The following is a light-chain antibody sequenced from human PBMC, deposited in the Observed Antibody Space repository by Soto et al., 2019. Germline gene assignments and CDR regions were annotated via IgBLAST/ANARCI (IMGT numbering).Light chain of an antibody. Sequence: QSALTQPASVSGSPGQSITISCTGTSIDVGGYSYVSWYQHHPGKAPKLIIYEVSNRPSGVSNRFSGSKSGNTASLTISGLQAEDEADYYCSSYTSSITWVFGGGTKLTVL. J-gene: IGLJ3*02. CDR2: EVS. V-gene: IGLV2-14*01. CDR1: SIDVGGYSY. CDR3: SSYTSSITWV.